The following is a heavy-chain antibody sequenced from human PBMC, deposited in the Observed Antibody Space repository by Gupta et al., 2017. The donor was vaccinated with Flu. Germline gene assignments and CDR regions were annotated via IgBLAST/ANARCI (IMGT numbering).Heavy chain of an antibody. J-gene: IGHJ6*02. V-gene: IGHV5-51*01. D-gene: IGHD1-26*01. CDR3: ARVEKTIEYYGLDV. CDR2: IFPGDSDT. Sequence: QMPGKGLEWMGTIFPGDSDTSYSPSFQGQVTISVDKSTSTAYLQWNSLKVSDTAMYDCARVEKTIEYYGLDVWGQGTTVTVSS.